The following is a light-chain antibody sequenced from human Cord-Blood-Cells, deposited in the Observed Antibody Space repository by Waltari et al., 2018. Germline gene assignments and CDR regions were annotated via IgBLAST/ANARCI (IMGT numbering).Light chain of an antibody. CDR1: CSDVGGYND. CDR2: EVS. V-gene: IGLV2-14*01. J-gene: IGLJ1*01. CDR3: SSYTSSSTRV. Sequence: QSALTQPASASGSAGQSITISCTGTCSDVGGYNDVPWYQQHPGKAPKLMIYEVSNRPSGVSNRFSGSKSGNTASLTISGLQAEDEADYYCSSYTSSSTRVFGTGTKVTVL.